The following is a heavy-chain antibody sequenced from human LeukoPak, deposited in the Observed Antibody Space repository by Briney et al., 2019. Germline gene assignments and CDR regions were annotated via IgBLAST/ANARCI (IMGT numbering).Heavy chain of an antibody. D-gene: IGHD5-18*01. J-gene: IGHJ6*04. CDR1: GCSFASYW. V-gene: IGHV5-51*01. CDR2: IYPGDSDT. CDR3: ARHGDTAIPDDYGMDV. Sequence: GEALKISCKVSGCSFASYWIGWVRQIPGKGLEWMGIIYPGDSDTGYSPSFQGQVTISADKSISTAYLQWSSLKASDTAMYYCARHGDTAIPDDYGMDVWGKGTTVTVSS.